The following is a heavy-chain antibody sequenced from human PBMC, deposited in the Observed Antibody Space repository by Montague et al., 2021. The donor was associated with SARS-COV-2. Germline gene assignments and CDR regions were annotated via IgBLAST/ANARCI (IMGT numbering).Heavy chain of an antibody. Sequence: SLRLSCAASGFSFNNYAMHWVRQAPGKGLEWVALISYEGSITHYTDSPKGRFTISRDSSKNTLYLQMKSLRVEDTAVYFCARAQIFEVVTFYHGLDVWGQGTTVTVSS. D-gene: IGHD3-3*01. CDR3: ARAQIFEVVTFYHGLDV. CDR1: GFSFNNYA. CDR2: ISYEGSIT. J-gene: IGHJ6*02. V-gene: IGHV3-30*04.